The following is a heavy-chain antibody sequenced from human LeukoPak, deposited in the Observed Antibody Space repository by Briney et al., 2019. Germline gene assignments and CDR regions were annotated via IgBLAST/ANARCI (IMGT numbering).Heavy chain of an antibody. V-gene: IGHV3-7*01. CDR2: IKQDGGET. Sequence: GGSLRLSCAASGFPFSSYWMAWVRQAPGEGLEWVASIKQDGGETFYVDSVKGRFTISRDNAKNSLYLQMNSLRAEDTAVYYCTREDHSNYNYWGQGTLVTVSS. D-gene: IGHD4-11*01. J-gene: IGHJ4*02. CDR3: TREDHSNYNY. CDR1: GFPFSSYW.